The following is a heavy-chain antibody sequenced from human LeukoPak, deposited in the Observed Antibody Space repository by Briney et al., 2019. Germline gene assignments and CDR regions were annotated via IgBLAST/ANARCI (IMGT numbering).Heavy chain of an antibody. CDR3: ARHILDYCESSGYWRGYFDY. CDR1: GYTFTHYY. D-gene: IGHD3-22*01. CDR2: INPHSGGT. Sequence: ASVKVPCKASGYTFTHYYIHWVRQAPGQALEWMGWINPHSGGTNYAQQFQGRVTRPRDTSISTAYMEPGRLRSDDTAVYYCARHILDYCESSGYWRGYFDYWGQGTLVTVSS. V-gene: IGHV1-2*02. J-gene: IGHJ4*02.